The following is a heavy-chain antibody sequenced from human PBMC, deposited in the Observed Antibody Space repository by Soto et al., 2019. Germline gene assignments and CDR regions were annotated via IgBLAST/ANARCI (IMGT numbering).Heavy chain of an antibody. D-gene: IGHD6-13*01. J-gene: IGHJ6*02. CDR2: IWNDGSNS. Sequence: QVQLVESGGGVVQPGRSLRLSCAASGFTFNNYGMHWVRQAPGKGLEWLAVIWNDGSNSYYANSVKGRLTISRDNSKNTLYLQVSSLRAEDKGVYYCARRQIPPPTRGAANARGAMDVWGQGTTGTVSS. V-gene: IGHV3-33*01. CDR3: ARRQIPPPTRGAANARGAMDV. CDR1: GFTFNNYG.